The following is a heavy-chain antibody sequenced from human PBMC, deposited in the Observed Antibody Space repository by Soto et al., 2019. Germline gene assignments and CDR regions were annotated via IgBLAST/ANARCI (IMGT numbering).Heavy chain of an antibody. Sequence: SETLSLTCTVSGGSVSSGSYYWSWIRQPPGKGLEWIGYIYYSGSTNYNPSLKSRVTISVDTSKNQFSLKLSSVTAADTAVYYCARGSMAIFGVVIMGANWFDPWGQGTLVTVSS. CDR3: ARGSMAIFGVVIMGANWFDP. V-gene: IGHV4-61*01. D-gene: IGHD3-3*01. CDR2: IYYSGST. CDR1: GGSVSSGSYY. J-gene: IGHJ5*02.